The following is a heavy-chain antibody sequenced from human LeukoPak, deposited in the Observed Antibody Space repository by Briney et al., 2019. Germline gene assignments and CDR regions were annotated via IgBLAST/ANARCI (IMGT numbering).Heavy chain of an antibody. CDR1: GFTVSSNY. V-gene: IGHV3-53*01. CDR3: ARGGTHYYDSSGYYDY. D-gene: IGHD3-22*01. Sequence: PGGSLRLSCAASGFTVSSNYMSWVRQAPGKGLEWVSVIYSGGSTYYADSVKGRFTISRDNSKNTLYLQMNSLRAEDTAVYYCARGGTHYYDSSGYYDYWGQGTLVTVSS. J-gene: IGHJ4*02. CDR2: IYSGGST.